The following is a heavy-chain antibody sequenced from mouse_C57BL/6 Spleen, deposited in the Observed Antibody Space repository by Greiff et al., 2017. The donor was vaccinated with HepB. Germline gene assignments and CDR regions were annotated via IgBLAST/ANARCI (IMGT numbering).Heavy chain of an antibody. CDR3: ARYDYDRFDY. CDR1: GFTFTDYY. D-gene: IGHD2-4*01. V-gene: IGHV7-3*01. J-gene: IGHJ2*01. Sequence: EVMLVESGGGLVQPGGSLSLSCAASGFTFTDYYMSWVRQPPGKALEWLGFIRNKANGYTTEYSASVKGRFTISRDNSQSILYLQMNALRAEDSATDYCARYDYDRFDYWGQGTTLTVSS. CDR2: IRNKANGYTT.